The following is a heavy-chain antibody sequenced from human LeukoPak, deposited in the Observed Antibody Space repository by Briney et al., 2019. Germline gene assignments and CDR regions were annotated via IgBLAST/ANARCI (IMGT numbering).Heavy chain of an antibody. Sequence: GGSLRLSCVVSGITLSNYPMSWLRHAPGKGLEWVSDISGSSGGTNYADSVKGGLNISRDNPMNTMYLQMNSLRVEDTAVYFCAKRGIVIRGLLIIGFHKEAYYFDSWGQGILVTVSS. CDR1: GITLSNYP. D-gene: IGHD3-10*01. CDR2: ISGSSGGT. J-gene: IGHJ4*02. CDR3: AKRGIVIRGLLIIGFHKEAYYFDS. V-gene: IGHV3-23*01.